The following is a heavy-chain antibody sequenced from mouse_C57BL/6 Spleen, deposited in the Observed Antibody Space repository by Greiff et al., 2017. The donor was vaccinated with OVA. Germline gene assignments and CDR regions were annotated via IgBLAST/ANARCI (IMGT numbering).Heavy chain of an antibody. J-gene: IGHJ2*01. Sequence: EVQLVESGGGLVRPKGSLKLSCAASGFTFNTYAMHWVRQAPGKGLEWVASIRSTSSNYATYYVDSVKDRFTISRDDSQSMFYLQMNNLKTEDTAMYYCVGTFYRNPDYFDDWGKGTTLTVSS. CDR1: GFTFNTYA. D-gene: IGHD2-5*01. CDR3: VGTFYRNPDYFDD. CDR2: IRSTSSNYAT. V-gene: IGHV10-3*01.